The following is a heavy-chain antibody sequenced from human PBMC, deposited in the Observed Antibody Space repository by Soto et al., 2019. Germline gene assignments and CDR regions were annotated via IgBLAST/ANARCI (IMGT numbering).Heavy chain of an antibody. D-gene: IGHD1-26*01. J-gene: IGHJ4*02. CDR2: IYYSGST. CDR1: GGSISSGGYY. CDR3: ACIVGATSDFEY. V-gene: IGHV4-31*03. Sequence: TLSLTCTVSGGSISSGGYYWSWIRQHPGKGLEWIGYIYYSGSTYYNPSLKSRVTISVDTSKNQFSLKLSAVTAADTAVYYCACIVGATSDFEYWGQGTLVTVSS.